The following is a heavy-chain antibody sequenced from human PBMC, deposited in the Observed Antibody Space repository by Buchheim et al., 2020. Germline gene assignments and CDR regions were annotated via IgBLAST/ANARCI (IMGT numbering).Heavy chain of an antibody. V-gene: IGHV3-30*18. D-gene: IGHD2-2*02. CDR3: AKDEEYQLLYGGYYYYYGMDV. CDR2: ISYDGSNK. CDR1: GFTFSSYG. J-gene: IGHJ6*02. Sequence: QVQLVESGGGVVQPGRSLRLSCAASGFTFSSYGMHWVRQAPGKGLEWVAVISYDGSNKYYADSVKGRFTISRDNSKTTLYLQMNSLRAEDTAVYYCAKDEEYQLLYGGYYYYYGMDVWGQGTT.